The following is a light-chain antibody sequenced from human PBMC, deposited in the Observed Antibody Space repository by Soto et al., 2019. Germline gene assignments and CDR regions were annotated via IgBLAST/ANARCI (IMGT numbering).Light chain of an antibody. CDR1: SSDVGGCNY. Sequence: QSVLTQPPSASGSPGQSVTISCTGTSSDVGGCNYVSWYQQHPGKAPKLMIYEVSKRPSGVPDRFSGSKSGTTASLTVSGLQAEDAADYYCTSYAGINNLIFGTGTKLTVL. CDR3: TSYAGINNLI. CDR2: EVS. J-gene: IGLJ1*01. V-gene: IGLV2-8*01.